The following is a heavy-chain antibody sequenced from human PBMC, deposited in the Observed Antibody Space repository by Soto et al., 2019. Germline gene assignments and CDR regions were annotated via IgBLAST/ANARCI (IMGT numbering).Heavy chain of an antibody. D-gene: IGHD4-17*01. CDR2: ISAYNGNT. J-gene: IGHJ6*03. CDR3: ARTNPPYGDYAPHYYYYYYLDI. V-gene: IGHV1-18*01. Sequence: ASVKVSCKASGYTFTSYGISWVRQAPGQGLEWMGWISAYNGNTNYAQKLQGRVTMTTDTSTSTAYMELRSLRSDDTAVYYCARTNPPYGDYAPHYYYYYYLDIWGKGTTVTVSS. CDR1: GYTFTSYG.